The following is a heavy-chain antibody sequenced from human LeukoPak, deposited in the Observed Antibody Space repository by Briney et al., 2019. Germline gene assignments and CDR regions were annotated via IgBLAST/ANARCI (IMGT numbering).Heavy chain of an antibody. D-gene: IGHD1-26*01. CDR3: ARIVGATHFDY. V-gene: IGHV1-3*01. J-gene: IGHJ4*02. Sequence: KFQGRVTITRDTSAGTAYMELSSLRSEDTAVYYCARIVGATHFDYWGQGTLVTVSS.